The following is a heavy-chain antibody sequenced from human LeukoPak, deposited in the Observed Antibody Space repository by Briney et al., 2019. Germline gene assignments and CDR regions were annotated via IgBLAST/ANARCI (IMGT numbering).Heavy chain of an antibody. Sequence: PGGSLRLSCATSGFTFITSAMSWVRQAPGKGLAWVSTISGSGGGTYYADSVKGRFTISRDNSKNTLYLQMNSLRAEDTAVFYCAKLFYSSGMYHFDYWGQGTLVTVSS. CDR3: AKLFYSSGMYHFDY. J-gene: IGHJ4*02. V-gene: IGHV3-23*01. D-gene: IGHD3-10*01. CDR2: ISGSGGGT. CDR1: GFTFITSA.